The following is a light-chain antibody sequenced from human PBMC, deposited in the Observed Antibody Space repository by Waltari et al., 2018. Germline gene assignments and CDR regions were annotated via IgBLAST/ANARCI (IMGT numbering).Light chain of an antibody. CDR2: DAP. CDR1: QSVSTS. CDR3: QQRSTWPPIT. J-gene: IGKJ5*01. Sequence: DIVLTQSPATLSLSPGERATLSCRASQSVSTSLAWYQQKPGQAPRLLIYDAPNRAAGIPARFTGSGSGTDFTLTISSLEPEDFGVYYCQQRSTWPPITFGQGTRLEIK. V-gene: IGKV3-11*01.